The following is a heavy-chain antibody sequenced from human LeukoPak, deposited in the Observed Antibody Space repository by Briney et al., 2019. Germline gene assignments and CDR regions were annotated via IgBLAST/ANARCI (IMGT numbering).Heavy chain of an antibody. CDR2: ISYDGSNK. J-gene: IGHJ4*02. CDR3: ARDLPKDY. V-gene: IGHV3-30*04. CDR1: GFTFSSYA. Sequence: PGRSLRLSCAASGFTFSSYAMHWVRQAPGKGLEWVAVISYDGSNKYYADSVKGRFTISRDNSKNTLYLQMNSLRAEDTAVYYCARDLPKDYWGQGTLVTVSS.